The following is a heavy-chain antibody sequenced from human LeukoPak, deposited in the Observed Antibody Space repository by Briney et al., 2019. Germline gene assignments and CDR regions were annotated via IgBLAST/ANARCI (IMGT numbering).Heavy chain of an antibody. J-gene: IGHJ4*02. D-gene: IGHD6-13*01. CDR3: ARGGVSSSWYGTPHFDY. CDR1: GFTFSSYA. V-gene: IGHV3-64*01. Sequence: GGSLRLSCAASGFTFSSYAMHWVRQAPGKGLEYVSAISSNGGSTYYANSVKGRFTISRDNSKNTLYLQMGSLRAEDMAVYYCARGGVSSSWYGTPHFDYWGQGTLVTVPS. CDR2: ISSNGGST.